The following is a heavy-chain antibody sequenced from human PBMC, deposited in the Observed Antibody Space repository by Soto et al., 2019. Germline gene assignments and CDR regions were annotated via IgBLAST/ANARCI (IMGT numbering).Heavy chain of an antibody. J-gene: IGHJ4*02. CDR1: GFTFSSYG. CDR2: ISYDGSNK. Sequence: LRLSCAASGFTFSSYGMHWVRQAPGKGLEWVAVISYDGSNKYYADSVKGRFTISRDNSKNTLYLQMNSLRAEDTAVYYCAKRAGTVVVITPYYFDYWGQGTLVTVSS. CDR3: AKRAGTVVVITPYYFDY. V-gene: IGHV3-30*18. D-gene: IGHD3-22*01.